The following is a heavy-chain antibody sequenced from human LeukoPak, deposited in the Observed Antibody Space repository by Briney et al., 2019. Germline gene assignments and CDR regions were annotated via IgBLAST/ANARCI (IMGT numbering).Heavy chain of an antibody. D-gene: IGHD5-18*01. CDR1: GYTFTSYD. CDR2: MNPNSGNT. Sequence: RASVKVSCKASGYTFTSYDINWARQATGQGLEWMGWMNPNSGNTGYAQKFQGRVTMTRNTSISTAYMELSSLRSEDTAVYYCARRNTGVVAGLDCWGQGTLVTVSS. J-gene: IGHJ4*02. V-gene: IGHV1-8*01. CDR3: ARRNTGVVAGLDC.